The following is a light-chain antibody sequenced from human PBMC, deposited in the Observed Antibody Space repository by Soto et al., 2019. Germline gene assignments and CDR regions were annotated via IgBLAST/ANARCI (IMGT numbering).Light chain of an antibody. V-gene: IGKV3-15*01. CDR3: QQYNNWWT. CDR2: GAS. J-gene: IGKJ1*01. CDR1: QCVNSN. Sequence: EIVMTQSPATLSVSPGERATLSCRASQCVNSNLAWYQQKPGQAPRLLISGASTRATGIPARFSGSGSETEFTLTISSLQSEDLAVYYCQQYNNWWTFGQGTKVEIK.